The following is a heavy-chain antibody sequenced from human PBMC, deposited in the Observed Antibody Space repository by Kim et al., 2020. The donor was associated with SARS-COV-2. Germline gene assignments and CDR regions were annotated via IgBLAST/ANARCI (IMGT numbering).Heavy chain of an antibody. V-gene: IGHV1-8*01. CDR3: ARVGY. CDR2: NPNSGNT. Sequence: NPNSGNTGYAQKFQGRVTMTRNTSISTAYMELSSLGSEDTAVYYCARVGYWGQGTLVTVSS. J-gene: IGHJ4*02.